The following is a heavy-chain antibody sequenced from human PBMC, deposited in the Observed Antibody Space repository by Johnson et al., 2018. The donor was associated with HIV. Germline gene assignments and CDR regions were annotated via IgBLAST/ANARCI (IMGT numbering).Heavy chain of an antibody. D-gene: IGHD1-26*01. J-gene: IGHJ3*02. CDR2: ISGSGGST. CDR3: AKGRSGAGGAFDI. CDR1: GFTFNNYA. V-gene: IGHV3-23*04. Sequence: VHLVESGGGLVQPGGSLRLSCAASGFTFNNYAMSWVRQAPGKGLEWVSTISGSGGSTYYADSVKGRFTISRDNSKNTLYLQMNSLRAEDTAVYYCAKGRSGAGGAFDIWGQGTMVTVSS.